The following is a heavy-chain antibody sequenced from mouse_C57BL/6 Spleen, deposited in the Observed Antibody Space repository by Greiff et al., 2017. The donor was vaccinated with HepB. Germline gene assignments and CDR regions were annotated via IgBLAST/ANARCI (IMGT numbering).Heavy chain of an antibody. CDR2: ISSGSSTI. V-gene: IGHV5-17*01. J-gene: IGHJ4*01. D-gene: IGHD1-1*01. Sequence: EVRLVESGGGLVKPGGSLKLSCAASGFTFSDYGMHWVRQAPEKGLEWVAYISSGSSTIYYADTVKGRFTISRDNAKNTLFLQMTSLRSEDTAMYYCARKSLVLRFYAMDYWGQGTSVTVSS. CDR1: GFTFSDYG. CDR3: ARKSLVLRFYAMDY.